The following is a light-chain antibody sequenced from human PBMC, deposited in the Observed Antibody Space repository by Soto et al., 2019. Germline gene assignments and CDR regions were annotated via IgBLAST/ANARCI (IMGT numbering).Light chain of an antibody. CDR1: SSNIGSNT. CDR2: SDN. V-gene: IGLV1-44*01. J-gene: IGLJ3*02. Sequence: QSVLTQPPSASGTPGQSVTISCSGSSSNIGSNTVNWYQHLPGTAPKLLIYSDNQRPSGVPDRFSGSKSGTSASLAISGLQSEDEADYYCAPWDDSLNGWVFGGGTKLTVL. CDR3: APWDDSLNGWV.